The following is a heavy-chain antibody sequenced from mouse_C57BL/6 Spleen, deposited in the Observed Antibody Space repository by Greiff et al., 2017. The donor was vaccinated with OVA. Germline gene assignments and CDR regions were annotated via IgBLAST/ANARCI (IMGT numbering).Heavy chain of an antibody. CDR2: INPNNGGT. J-gene: IGHJ4*01. V-gene: IGHV1-18*01. Sequence: EVQLQQSGPELVKPGASVKIPCKASGYTFTDYNMDWVKQSHGKSLEWIGDINPNNGGTIYNQKFKGKATLTVDKSSSTAYMELRSLTSEDTAVYYCARSGDGYYGIGDAMDYWGQGTAVTVSS. D-gene: IGHD2-3*01. CDR1: GYTFTDYN. CDR3: ARSGDGYYGIGDAMDY.